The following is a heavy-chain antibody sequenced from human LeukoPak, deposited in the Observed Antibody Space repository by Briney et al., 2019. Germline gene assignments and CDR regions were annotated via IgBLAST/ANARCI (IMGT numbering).Heavy chain of an antibody. CDR1: GFTFDDYA. Sequence: RSLRLSCAASGFTFDDYAMHWVRQAPGKGLEWVSGISWNSGRINYADSVKGRFTISRDNSKNTLYLQMNSLRAEDTAVYYCARALRYFDWLLPFDYWGQGTLVTVSS. CDR3: ARALRYFDWLLPFDY. V-gene: IGHV3-9*01. J-gene: IGHJ4*02. CDR2: ISWNSGRI. D-gene: IGHD3-9*01.